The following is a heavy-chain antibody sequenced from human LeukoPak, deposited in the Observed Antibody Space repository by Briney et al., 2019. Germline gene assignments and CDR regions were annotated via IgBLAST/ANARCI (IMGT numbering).Heavy chain of an antibody. D-gene: IGHD2-8*01. J-gene: IGHJ4*02. CDR2: INHSGST. Sequence: SETLSLTCAVYGGSFSGYYWSWIRQPPGKGLEWIGEINHSGSTNYNPSLKSRVTISVDTSKNQFSLKLSSVTAADTAVYYRARRLMVYAVDYWGQGTLVTVSS. V-gene: IGHV4-34*01. CDR3: ARRLMVYAVDY. CDR1: GGSFSGYY.